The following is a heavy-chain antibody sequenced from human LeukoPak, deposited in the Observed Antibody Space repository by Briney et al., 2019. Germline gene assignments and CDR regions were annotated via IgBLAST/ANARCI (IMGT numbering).Heavy chain of an antibody. Sequence: GGSLRLSCAASGFIFDDYAIHWVRQGPGKGLEWVSVINGDAGSTYYADPVKGRFTISRDDSKNSLYLQMNSLRTEDTALYYCAKDIDDADYYYYGMDVWGQGTTVTVSS. CDR2: INGDAGST. V-gene: IGHV3-43*02. J-gene: IGHJ6*02. CDR3: AKDIDDADYYYYGMDV. CDR1: GFIFDDYA. D-gene: IGHD3-3*01.